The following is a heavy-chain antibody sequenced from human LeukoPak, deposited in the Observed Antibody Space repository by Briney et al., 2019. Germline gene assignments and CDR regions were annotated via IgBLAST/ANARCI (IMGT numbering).Heavy chain of an antibody. J-gene: IGHJ1*01. CDR3: ALPAAFAEYFQH. D-gene: IGHD2-2*01. V-gene: IGHV3-23*01. CDR1: GFTFSSYA. Sequence: QSGGSLRLSCAASGFTFSSYAMSWVRQAPGKGLEWVSAISISGDSTYYADSVKGRFTISRDNSKNTLYLQMNSLRAEDTAVYYCALPAAFAEYFQHWGRGTLVTVSS. CDR2: ISISGDST.